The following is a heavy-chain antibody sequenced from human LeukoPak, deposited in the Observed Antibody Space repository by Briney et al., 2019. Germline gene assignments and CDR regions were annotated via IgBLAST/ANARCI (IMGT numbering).Heavy chain of an antibody. V-gene: IGHV3-23*01. Sequence: GGSLRLSCAASGFTFSSYAMSWVRQAPGKGLEWVSAISGSGGSTYYADSVKGRFTISRDNSKNTLYLQMNSLRAEDTAVHYCAKLPQTYYDFWSGYFYFDYWGQGTLVTVSS. CDR3: AKLPQTYYDFWSGYFYFDY. CDR1: GFTFSSYA. CDR2: ISGSGGST. D-gene: IGHD3-3*01. J-gene: IGHJ4*02.